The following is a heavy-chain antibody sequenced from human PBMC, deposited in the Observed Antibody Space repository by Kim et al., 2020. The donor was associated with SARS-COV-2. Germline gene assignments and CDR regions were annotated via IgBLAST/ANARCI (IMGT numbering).Heavy chain of an antibody. Sequence: SETLSLTCAVSGGSLSSYYWSWIRQPPRKGLEWIGDISYSGTTNSNPSLKSRVNISVDTAKNKFSLRLKSGTGADTAVYQYARLPPSGWGNVCPCGYW. CDR2: ISYSGTT. CDR3: ARLPPSGWGNVCPCGY. CDR1: GGSLSSYY. J-gene: IGHJ4*01. V-gene: IGHV4-59*08. D-gene: IGHD3-10*01.